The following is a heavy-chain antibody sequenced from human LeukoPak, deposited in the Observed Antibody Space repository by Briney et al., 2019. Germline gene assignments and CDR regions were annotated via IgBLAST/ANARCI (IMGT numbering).Heavy chain of an antibody. CDR1: GGSFSSYY. D-gene: IGHD6-19*01. CDR3: ARGRRVAGTKAYYYYGMDV. J-gene: IGHJ6*02. Sequence: KPSETLSLTCAVDGGSFSSYYWNWIRQPPGKGLEWIGEIYHSGSTRYNPSLRSRVTISVDTSKNQFSLKLSSVTAADTAVYYCARGRRVAGTKAYYYYGMDVWGQGTTVTVSS. CDR2: IYHSGST. V-gene: IGHV4-34*01.